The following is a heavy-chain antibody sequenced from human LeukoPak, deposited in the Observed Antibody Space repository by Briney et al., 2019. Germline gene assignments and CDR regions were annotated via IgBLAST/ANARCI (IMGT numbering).Heavy chain of an antibody. J-gene: IGHJ5*02. Sequence: SQTLSLTCTVSGGSISSGEYYWSWIRQPPGKGREWTGYIYHSGDTYYNRPLKNRITISKDTSKNQFSLRLSSVTAADTAVYYCARGDYNDFPYWLDPWGQGTLVTVSS. CDR3: ARGDYNDFPYWLDP. D-gene: IGHD3-3*01. CDR1: GGSISSGEYY. V-gene: IGHV4-30-4*01. CDR2: IYHSGDT.